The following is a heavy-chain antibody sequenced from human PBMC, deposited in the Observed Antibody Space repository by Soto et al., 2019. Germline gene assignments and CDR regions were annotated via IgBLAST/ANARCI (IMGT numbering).Heavy chain of an antibody. J-gene: IGHJ4*02. CDR3: ASRDPGTSVDY. CDR2: IYRTGST. V-gene: IGHV4-4*02. CDR1: GGSFTSNNW. Sequence: SETLSLTCAVSGGSFTSNNWWTWVRQPPGQGLEWIGEIYRTGSTNYNPALKSRVTISLDKSENHFSLKVTSLTAADTAVYYCASRDPGTSVDYWGQGTLVTVSS. D-gene: IGHD1-7*01.